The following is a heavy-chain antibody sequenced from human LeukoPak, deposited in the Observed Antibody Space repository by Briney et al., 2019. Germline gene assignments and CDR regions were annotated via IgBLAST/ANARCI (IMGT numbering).Heavy chain of an antibody. Sequence: ASVKVSCKASGYTFTSFYIHWVRQAPGQGLEWMGIINPSGANTIYAQKFQGRVTMTGDMSTSTVYMELSSLRSEDTAVYYCARVESWEHSGSSQDAFDIWGQGTVVTVSS. V-gene: IGHV1-46*01. CDR1: GYTFTSFY. J-gene: IGHJ3*02. D-gene: IGHD1-26*01. CDR2: INPSGANT. CDR3: ARVESWEHSGSSQDAFDI.